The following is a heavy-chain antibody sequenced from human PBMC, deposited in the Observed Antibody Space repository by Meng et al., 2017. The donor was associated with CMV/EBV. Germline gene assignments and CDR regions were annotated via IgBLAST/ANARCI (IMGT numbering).Heavy chain of an antibody. CDR3: ARDSSGWYPHFDY. CDR2: IYTSGST. CDR1: GGSISSYY. V-gene: IGHV4-4*07. J-gene: IGHJ4*02. Sequence: RLQQPGPRLVKPSQTLSLTCTVSGGSISSYYWGWIRQPAGKGLEWLGRIYTSGSTNYNPSLKSRVTMSVDTSKNQFSLKLSSVTAADTAVYYCARDSSGWYPHFDYWGQGTLVTVSS. D-gene: IGHD6-19*01.